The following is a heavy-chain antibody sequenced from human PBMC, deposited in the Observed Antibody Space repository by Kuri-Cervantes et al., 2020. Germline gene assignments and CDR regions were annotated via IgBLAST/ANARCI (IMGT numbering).Heavy chain of an antibody. CDR2: INPSGGST. J-gene: IGHJ5*02. V-gene: IGHV1-46*01. D-gene: IGHD3-10*01. CDR1: GYTFTSYY. Sequence: ASVKVSCKASGYTFTSYYMHWVRQAPGQGLEWMGIINPSGGSTSYAQKFQGRVTMTRDTSTSTVYMELSSLRSEDTAVYYCARDYYHGSGSYGGWFDPWGQGTLVTVSS. CDR3: ARDYYHGSGSYGGWFDP.